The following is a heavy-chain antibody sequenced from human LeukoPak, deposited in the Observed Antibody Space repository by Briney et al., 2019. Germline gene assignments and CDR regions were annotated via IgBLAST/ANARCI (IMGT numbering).Heavy chain of an antibody. CDR2: ISSSGSPV. CDR3: ARLRYYYDSSGYYH. V-gene: IGHV3-11*01. D-gene: IGHD3-22*01. J-gene: IGHJ5*02. CDR1: GFTFSDYY. Sequence: PGGSLRLSCAASGFTFSDYYMSWIRQAPGKGLEWSSYISSSGSPVSYADSVKGRFTISRDNAKSSLYLQMNSLRAEDTAVYYCARLRYYYDSSGYYHWGQGTLVTVSS.